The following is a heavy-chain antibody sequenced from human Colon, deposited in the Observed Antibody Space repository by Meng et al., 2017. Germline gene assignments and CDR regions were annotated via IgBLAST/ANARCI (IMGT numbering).Heavy chain of an antibody. D-gene: IGHD3-10*01. V-gene: IGHV3-23*01. CDR2: ISLTGGKT. CDR3: AKHGGP. Sequence: GGSLRLSCAASGFTFSSYAMGWVRQAPGKVLEWISSISLTGGKTFHADSVKGRFTISRDNSKKTLYLQMNSLRAEDTAEYYCAKHGGPWGQGTLVTVSS. CDR1: GFTFSSYA. J-gene: IGHJ4*02.